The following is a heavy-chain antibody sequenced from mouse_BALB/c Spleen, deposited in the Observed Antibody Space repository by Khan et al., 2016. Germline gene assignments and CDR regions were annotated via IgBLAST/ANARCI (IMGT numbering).Heavy chain of an antibody. V-gene: IGHV3-2*02. J-gene: IGHJ2*01. Sequence: EVQLQESGPGLVKPSQSLSLTCTVTGYSITSGFGWNWIRQFPGNKLEWMGYISYSGSTNYNPSLKSRISITRDTSKNQFFLQLNSVTAEDTATYDCARTVGMKYWGQGTTLTVSS. CDR1: GYSITSGFG. CDR2: ISYSGST. CDR3: ARTVGMKY. D-gene: IGHD1-1*01.